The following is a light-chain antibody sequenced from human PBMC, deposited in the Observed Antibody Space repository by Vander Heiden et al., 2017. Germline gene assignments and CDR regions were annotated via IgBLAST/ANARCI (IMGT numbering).Light chain of an antibody. V-gene: IGLV1-44*01. J-gene: IGLJ3*02. CDR2: SNN. Sequence: QSVLTQPPSASGTPGQRVTISCSGSSSNIGSNTVNWYQQLPGTAPKPPIFSNNQGASGVPDRFSGSKSGTSASLAISGLQSEDEADYYCAAWDDSLNGHWVFGGGTKLTVL. CDR1: SSNIGSNT. CDR3: AAWDDSLNGHWV.